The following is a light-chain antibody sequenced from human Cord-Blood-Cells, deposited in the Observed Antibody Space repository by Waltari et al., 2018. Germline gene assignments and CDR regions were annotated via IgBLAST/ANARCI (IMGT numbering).Light chain of an antibody. CDR3: QQRSNWPPALT. J-gene: IGKJ4*01. Sequence: EIVLTQSPATLSLSPGERATLSCRARQSVSSYLAWYQQKPGQAPRLLIYDASNRATGIPARFSCSGSGTDFTLTISSLEPEDFAVYYCQQRSNWPPALTFGGGTKVEIK. CDR1: QSVSSY. V-gene: IGKV3-11*01. CDR2: DAS.